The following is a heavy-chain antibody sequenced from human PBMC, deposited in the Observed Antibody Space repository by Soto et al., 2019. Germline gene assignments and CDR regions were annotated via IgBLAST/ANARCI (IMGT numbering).Heavy chain of an antibody. J-gene: IGHJ4*02. CDR2: INPSGGST. Sequence: ASVKVSCKASGYTFTSYYMHWVRQAPGQGLEWMGIINPSGGSTSYAQKFQGRVTMTRDTSTSTVYMELSSLRSEDTAVYYCARYEARTTVTTIPFDYWGQGTLVTVSS. CDR3: ARYEARTTVTTIPFDY. V-gene: IGHV1-46*01. D-gene: IGHD4-17*01. CDR1: GYTFTSYY.